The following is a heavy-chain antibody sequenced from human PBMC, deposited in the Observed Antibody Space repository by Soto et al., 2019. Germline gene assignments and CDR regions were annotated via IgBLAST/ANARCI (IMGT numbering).Heavy chain of an antibody. D-gene: IGHD2-21*01. CDR2: INPTSEYT. V-gene: IGHV1-8*01. Sequence: ASVKVSYKASGYTFTRYDINGVRQAPGQGLEWVGWINPTSEYTAHAQKFQGRVTLTREISTATAYMELSSLTSEDTAVYYCAKVISCILLWDFDYLRQGTPFTFPS. CDR3: AKVISCILLWDFDY. CDR1: GYTFTRYD. J-gene: IGHJ4*02.